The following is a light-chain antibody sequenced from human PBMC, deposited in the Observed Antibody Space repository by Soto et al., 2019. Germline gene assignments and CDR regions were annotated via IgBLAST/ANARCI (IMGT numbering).Light chain of an antibody. CDR1: QAIRNN. J-gene: IGKJ3*01. V-gene: IGKV1-27*01. Sequence: DIQMTQSPLSLSASAGDKVTITCRASQAIRNNLAWYQQKPGKVPTLLIYAASTLQSGVPSRFSGSGSGTDFTLTISSLQPEDVATYDCQKYYSVPFTFGPGTKVEIK. CDR2: AAS. CDR3: QKYYSVPFT.